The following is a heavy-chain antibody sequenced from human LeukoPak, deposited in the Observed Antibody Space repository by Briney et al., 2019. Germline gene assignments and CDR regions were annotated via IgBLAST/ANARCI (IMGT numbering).Heavy chain of an antibody. CDR1: GFTFSSYA. D-gene: IGHD3-22*01. V-gene: IGHV3-23*01. Sequence: GGSLRLSCAASGFTFSSYAMSWVRQAPGKGLEWVSAISGSGGSTYYADSVKGRFTISRDNSKNTLYLQMNSLRAEDTAVYYCAKGEPSSGYPTFDAFDIWGQGTMVTVSS. CDR2: ISGSGGST. J-gene: IGHJ3*02. CDR3: AKGEPSSGYPTFDAFDI.